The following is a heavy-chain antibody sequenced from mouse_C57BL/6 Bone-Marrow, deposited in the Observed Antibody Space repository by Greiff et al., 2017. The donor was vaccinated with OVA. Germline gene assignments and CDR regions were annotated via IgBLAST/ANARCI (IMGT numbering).Heavy chain of an antibody. J-gene: IGHJ3*01. CDR2: LRNKANGYTT. D-gene: IGHD2-12*01. CDR3: ARYGYDRWFAY. V-gene: IGHV7-3*01. CDR1: GFTFTDYY. Sequence: EVKLMESGGGLVQPGGSLSLSCAASGFTFTDYYMSWVRQPPGKALEWLGFLRNKANGYTTEYRASVKGRFTISRDNSHSILYLQTKALRAEDSATYYCARYGYDRWFAYWGQGTLVTVSA.